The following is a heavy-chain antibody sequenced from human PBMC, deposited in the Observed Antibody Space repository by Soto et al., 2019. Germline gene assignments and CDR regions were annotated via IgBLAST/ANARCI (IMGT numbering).Heavy chain of an antibody. CDR1: GGTFSSYT. V-gene: IGHV1-69*04. Sequence: GASVKVSCKASGGTFSSYTISWVRQAPGQGLEWMGRIIPILGIANYAQKFQGRVTITADKSTSTAYMELSSLRSEDTAVYYCARDIVVEPAAYGGGVFDIWGQGTLDTVSS. CDR2: IIPILGIA. CDR3: ARDIVVEPAAYGGGVFDI. D-gene: IGHD2-2*01. J-gene: IGHJ3*02.